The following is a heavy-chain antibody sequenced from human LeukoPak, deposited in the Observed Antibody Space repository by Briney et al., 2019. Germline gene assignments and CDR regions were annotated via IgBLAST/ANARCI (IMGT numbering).Heavy chain of an antibody. J-gene: IGHJ4*02. V-gene: IGHV4-59*01. Sequence: SETLSLTCTVSGGSISSYYWSRIRQPPGKGLEWIGYIYYSGSTNYNPSLKSRVTISVDTSKNQFSLKLSSVTAADTAVYYCARGLKRWLQYLFGYWGQGTLVTVSS. D-gene: IGHD5-24*01. CDR2: IYYSGST. CDR3: ARGLKRWLQYLFGY. CDR1: GGSISSYY.